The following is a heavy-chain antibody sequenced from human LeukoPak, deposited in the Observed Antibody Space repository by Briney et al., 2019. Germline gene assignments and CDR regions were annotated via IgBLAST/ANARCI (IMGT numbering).Heavy chain of an antibody. V-gene: IGHV3-30*04. CDR3: ARAHFDWLLDY. CDR2: ISYDGSNK. D-gene: IGHD3-9*01. Sequence: GGSLRLSCAASGFTFSSYAMHWVRQAPGKGPEWVAVISYDGSNKYYADSVKGRFTISRDNSKNTLYLQMNSLRAEDTAVYYCARAHFDWLLDYWGQGTLVTVSS. CDR1: GFTFSSYA. J-gene: IGHJ4*02.